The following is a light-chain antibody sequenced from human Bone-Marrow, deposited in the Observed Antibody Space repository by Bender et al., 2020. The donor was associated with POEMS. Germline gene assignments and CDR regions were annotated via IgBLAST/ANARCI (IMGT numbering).Light chain of an antibody. CDR2: EGN. J-gene: IGLJ2*01. CDR1: SSDVGTYNL. Sequence: QSALTQPASVSGSPGQSITISCTGTSSDVGTYNLVSWYQQHPGKAPKLMIYEGNKRPSGVSNRFSGSKSGNTASLTISGLQAEDEADYYCCSYAGSRVYLVFGGGTKLTVL. CDR3: CSYAGSRVYLV. V-gene: IGLV2-23*01.